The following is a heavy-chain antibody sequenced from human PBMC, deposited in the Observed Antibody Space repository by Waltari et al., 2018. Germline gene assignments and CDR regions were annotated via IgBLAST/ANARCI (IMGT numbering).Heavy chain of an antibody. Sequence: EVQLLESGGGLVQPGGSLRLSCAASGFTFSSYAMSWVRQAPGKGLEWVSAISGSGGSTYYADSVKGRFTISRDNSKNTLYLQMNSLGAEDTAVYYCAKVSSGSYPRGSGGWYYGMDVWGQGTTVTVSS. CDR3: AKVSSGSYPRGSGGWYYGMDV. V-gene: IGHV3-23*01. J-gene: IGHJ6*02. D-gene: IGHD1-26*01. CDR1: GFTFSSYA. CDR2: ISGSGGST.